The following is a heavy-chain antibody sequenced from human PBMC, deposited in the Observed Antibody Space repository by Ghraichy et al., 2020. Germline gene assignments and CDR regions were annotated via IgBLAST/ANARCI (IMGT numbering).Heavy chain of an antibody. V-gene: IGHV3-64D*06. CDR1: GFTFSSYA. CDR3: VKVSSAYYYDF. CDR2: ISNTGATT. J-gene: IGHJ4*02. D-gene: IGHD6-19*01. Sequence: GGSLRLSCSASGFTFSSYAMHWVRQAPGKGLEYVSAISNTGATTYYADSVKVRFTISRDNSKNTLYLQMTSLRVEDTAVYYCVKVSSAYYYDFWGQGTPVTVSS.